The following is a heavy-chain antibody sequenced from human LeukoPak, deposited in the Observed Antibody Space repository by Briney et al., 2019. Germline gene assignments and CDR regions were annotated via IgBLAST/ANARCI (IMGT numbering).Heavy chain of an antibody. V-gene: IGHV3-7*01. CDR1: GFTFSSYW. J-gene: IGHJ4*02. CDR2: IKQDGSEK. D-gene: IGHD3-16*02. CDR3: ARDRVVDMITFGGVIGDFDY. Sequence: TGGSLRLSCAASGFTFSSYWMSWVRQAPGKGLEWVANIKQDGSEKYYVDSVKGRFTISRDNAKNSLYLQMNGLRAEDTAVYYCARDRVVDMITFGGVIGDFDYRGQETLVTVSS.